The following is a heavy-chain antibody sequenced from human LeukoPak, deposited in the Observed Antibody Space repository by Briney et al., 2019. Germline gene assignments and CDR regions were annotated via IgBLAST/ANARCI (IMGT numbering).Heavy chain of an antibody. J-gene: IGHJ4*02. CDR1: GGSISSYY. CDR2: IYYSGST. CDR3: ARLSCSSSWLYFDY. D-gene: IGHD6-13*01. Sequence: SETLSLTCTVSGGSISSYYWSWIRQPPGKGLEWIGYIYYSGSTNYNPSLKSRVTISVDTSKNQFSLKLSSVTAADTAVYYCARLSCSSSWLYFDYWGQGTLVTVSS. V-gene: IGHV4-59*08.